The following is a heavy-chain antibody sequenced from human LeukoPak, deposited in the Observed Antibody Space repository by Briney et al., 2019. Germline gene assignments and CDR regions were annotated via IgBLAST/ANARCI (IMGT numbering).Heavy chain of an antibody. CDR1: GYTFTSYD. V-gene: IGHV1-8*01. D-gene: IGHD3-3*01. CDR2: MNPNSGNT. J-gene: IGHJ6*02. CDR3: ARARFLEWLLPHSYYYYGMDV. Sequence: GASVKVSCKASGYTFTSYDINWVRQATGQGLEWMGWMNPNSGNTGYAQKFQGRVTMTRNTSISTAYMELSSLRSEDTAVYYCARARFLEWLLPHSYYYYGMDVWGQGTTVTVSS.